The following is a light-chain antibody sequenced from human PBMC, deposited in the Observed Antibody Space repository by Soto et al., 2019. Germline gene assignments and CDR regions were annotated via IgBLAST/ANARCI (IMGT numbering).Light chain of an antibody. CDR1: SSDVGDYNY. V-gene: IGLV2-11*01. Sequence: QSALTQPRSVSGSPGQSVTISCTGTSSDVGDYNYVSWYQQHPGKAPKLMIYDVTKRPSGVPDRFSGSKSGTTASLTISGLQAEDEADYYCGSDVGGWVFGGGTKVTVL. CDR3: GSDVGGWV. CDR2: DVT. J-gene: IGLJ3*02.